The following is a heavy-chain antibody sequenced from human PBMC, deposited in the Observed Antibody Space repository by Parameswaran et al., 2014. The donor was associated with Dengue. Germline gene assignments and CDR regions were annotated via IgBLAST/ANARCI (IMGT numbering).Heavy chain of an antibody. D-gene: IGHD2-2*02. V-gene: IGHV4-34*01. J-gene: IGHJ6*04. CDR2: INHSGST. CDR3: ARGGDIVVVPAAIRSLRYYGMDV. Sequence: PGKGLEWIGEINHSGSTNYNPSLKSRVTISVDTSKNQFSLKLSSVTAADTAVYYCARGGDIVVVPAAIRSLRYYGMDVWAKDHGHRL.